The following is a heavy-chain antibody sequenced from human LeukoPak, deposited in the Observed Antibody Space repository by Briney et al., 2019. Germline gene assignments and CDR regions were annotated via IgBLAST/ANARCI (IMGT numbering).Heavy chain of an antibody. V-gene: IGHV3-33*01. Sequence: PGRSLRLSCAASGFTFSSYGMHWVRQAPGKGPEWVAVIWYDGSNKYYADSVKGRFTISRDNSKNTLYLQMNSLRAEDTAVYYCARDRHYGSGSSYYFDYWGQGTLVTVSS. CDR1: GFTFSSYG. CDR3: ARDRHYGSGSSYYFDY. D-gene: IGHD3-10*01. J-gene: IGHJ4*02. CDR2: IWYDGSNK.